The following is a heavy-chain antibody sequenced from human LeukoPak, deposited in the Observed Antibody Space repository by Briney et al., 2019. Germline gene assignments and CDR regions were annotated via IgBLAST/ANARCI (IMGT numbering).Heavy chain of an antibody. J-gene: IGHJ4*02. Sequence: GESLRLSCAASGFIFSDYYMSWIRQAPGKGLEWVLYISSTGSNVYYADSVKGRFTISSDNAKNSLYLQMNSLRDEDTAVYYCARALKPGYCSGGSCHAGYWGQGTLVTVSS. CDR2: ISSTGSNV. V-gene: IGHV3-11*01. CDR1: GFIFSDYY. D-gene: IGHD2-15*01. CDR3: ARALKPGYCSGGSCHAGY.